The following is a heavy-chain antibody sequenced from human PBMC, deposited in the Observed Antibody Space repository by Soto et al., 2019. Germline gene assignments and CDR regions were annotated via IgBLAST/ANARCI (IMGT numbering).Heavy chain of an antibody. CDR2: INTGNGNT. CDR1: GYTFTDYA. V-gene: IGHV1-3*04. CDR3: AKGSRMWTPDY. Sequence: ASVKVSCKASGYTFTDYAMHWVRQAPGQRLEWMGWINTGNGNTKFSLKFQGRVTITRDTSATTAYMELTSLRSEDTAVYYCAKGSRMWTPDYWGQGTLVTVAS. J-gene: IGHJ4*02. D-gene: IGHD2-21*01.